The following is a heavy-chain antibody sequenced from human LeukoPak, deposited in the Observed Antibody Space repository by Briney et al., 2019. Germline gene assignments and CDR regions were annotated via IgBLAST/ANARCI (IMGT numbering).Heavy chain of an antibody. D-gene: IGHD1-26*01. V-gene: IGHV3-30*15. CDR3: ARVDGSYWGSGPVDY. Sequence: QPGRSLRLSCAASGFTFSSYAMHWVRQAPGKGLEWVAVISYDGGITNYADSVKGRFTISRDNSKITLYLQMGSLRAEDMAVYYCARVDGSYWGSGPVDYWGQGTLVTVSS. CDR1: GFTFSSYA. CDR2: ISYDGGIT. J-gene: IGHJ4*02.